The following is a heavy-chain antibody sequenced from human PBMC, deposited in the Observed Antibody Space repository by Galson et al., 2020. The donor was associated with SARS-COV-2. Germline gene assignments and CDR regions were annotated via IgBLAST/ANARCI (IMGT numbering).Heavy chain of an antibody. V-gene: IGHV3-7*04. J-gene: IGHJ4*02. CDR2: IKPDGSDK. Sequence: QAGGSLRLSCVGSGFTFSSHWMSWVRQAPGKGLEWVADIKPDGSDKYYVDSVKGRFTIARDNAKNSLYLQMNSLRAEDTAVYYCARGHWGRDYWGQGTLVTVSS. CDR1: GFTFSSHW. D-gene: IGHD7-27*01. CDR3: ARGHWGRDY.